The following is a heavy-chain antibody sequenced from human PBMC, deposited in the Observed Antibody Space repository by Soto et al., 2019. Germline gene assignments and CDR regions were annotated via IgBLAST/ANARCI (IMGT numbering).Heavy chain of an antibody. CDR2: ISSSSSTI. D-gene: IGHD2-8*01. V-gene: IGHV3-48*02. J-gene: IGHJ6*02. Sequence: GGSLRLSCAASGFTFSSYSMNWVRQAPGKGLEWVSYISSSSSTIYYADSVKGRFTISRDNARNSLYLQMNSLRDEDTAVYYCAGLIVLMVYEYGMDVWGQGTTVTVSS. CDR3: AGLIVLMVYEYGMDV. CDR1: GFTFSSYS.